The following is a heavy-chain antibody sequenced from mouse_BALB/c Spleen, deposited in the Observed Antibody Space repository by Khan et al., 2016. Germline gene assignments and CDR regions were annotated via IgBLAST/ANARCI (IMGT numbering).Heavy chain of an antibody. CDR1: GYTFSSYW. J-gene: IGHJ2*01. D-gene: IGHD3-1*01. V-gene: IGHV1-9*01. CDR3: ARTGRRGYFDY. CDR2: ILPGSGST. Sequence: QVQLQQSGAELMKPGASVKISCKATGYTFSSYWIEWVKQRPGHGLEWIGEILPGSGSTNYNEKFRGKATFTADTSSNTAYMQLSSLTSEDSAGHYCARTGRRGYFDYWGQGTTLTVSS.